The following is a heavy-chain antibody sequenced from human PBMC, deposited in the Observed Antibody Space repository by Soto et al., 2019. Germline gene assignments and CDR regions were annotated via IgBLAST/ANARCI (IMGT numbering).Heavy chain of an antibody. V-gene: IGHV4-30-4*01. CDR3: ARDSRTGCSSTDCYMS. D-gene: IGHD2-2*01. J-gene: IGHJ5*02. CDR2: ISYRVDT. CDR1: GDSFSSDDYY. Sequence: SETLSLTCTVSGDSFSSDDYYWSWIRQPPGKGLEWIGYISYRVDTYYSPSLKSRVTMSIDTSKNQFSLNLMSVTAADTATYYCARDSRTGCSSTDCYMSWGRGILVTVSS.